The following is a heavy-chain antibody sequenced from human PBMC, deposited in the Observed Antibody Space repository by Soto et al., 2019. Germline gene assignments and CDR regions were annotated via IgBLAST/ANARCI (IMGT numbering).Heavy chain of an antibody. V-gene: IGHV1-2*04. CDR1: GYTFTGYY. CDR2: INPNSGGT. CDR3: ARSGYSYGQYNWFDP. Sequence: ASVKVSCKASGYTFTGYYMHWVRQAPGQGLEWMGWINPNSGGTNYAQKFQGWVTMTRDTSISTAYMELSRLRSDDTAVYYCARSGYSYGQYNWFDPWGQGTLVTVSS. D-gene: IGHD5-18*01. J-gene: IGHJ5*02.